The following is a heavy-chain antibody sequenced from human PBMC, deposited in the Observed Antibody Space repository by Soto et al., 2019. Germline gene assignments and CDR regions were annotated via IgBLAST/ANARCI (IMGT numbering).Heavy chain of an antibody. J-gene: IGHJ5*02. D-gene: IGHD6-6*01. V-gene: IGHV4-4*02. CDR1: GGSISSSNW. Sequence: SETLSLTCAVSGGSISSSNWWSWVRQPPGKGLEWIGEIYHSGSTNYNPSLKSRVTISVDKSKNQFSLKLSSVTAADTAVYYCAGMSWAARSLDPWGQGTLVTVSS. CDR3: AGMSWAARSLDP. CDR2: IYHSGST.